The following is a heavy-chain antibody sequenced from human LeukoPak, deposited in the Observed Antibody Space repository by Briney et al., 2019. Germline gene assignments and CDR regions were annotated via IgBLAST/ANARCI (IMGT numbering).Heavy chain of an antibody. V-gene: IGHV3-23*01. CDR1: GFTFSTYD. Sequence: GGSLRLPCAASGFTFSTYDMTWVRQAPGKGLEWVSAISGSGGTTYYADSVKGRFTISRDNSKDTLYLQMNSLRAEDTAIYYCAKDMLPPGSSVAAPRYYFDYWGQGTLVTVSS. J-gene: IGHJ4*02. CDR3: AKDMLPPGSSVAAPRYYFDY. D-gene: IGHD6-19*01. CDR2: ISGSGGTT.